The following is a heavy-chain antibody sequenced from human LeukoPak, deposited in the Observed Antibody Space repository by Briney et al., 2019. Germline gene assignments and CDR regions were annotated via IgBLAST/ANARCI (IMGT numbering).Heavy chain of an antibody. V-gene: IGHV3-48*02. J-gene: IGHJ4*02. CDR3: AREPDFTNYLFDY. CDR1: GFTFSSYS. Sequence: GGSLRLSCAASGFTFSSYSINWVRQAPGKGLEWVSYISSSSSTIYYADSVKGRFTISRDNAKNSLYLQMNSLRDEDTAVYYCAREPDFTNYLFDYWGQGTLVTVSS. CDR2: ISSSSSTI. D-gene: IGHD4-11*01.